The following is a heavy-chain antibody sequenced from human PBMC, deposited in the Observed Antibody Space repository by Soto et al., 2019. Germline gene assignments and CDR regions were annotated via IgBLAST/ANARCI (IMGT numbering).Heavy chain of an antibody. CDR1: GGTFSSYA. J-gene: IGHJ6*02. Sequence: QVQLVQSGAEVKKPGSSVKVSCKASGGTFSSYAISWVRQAPGQGLEWMGGIIPIFGTASYAQKFQGRVTITADESTSTAYMELSSLRSEDTAVYYCARAGGIQLYAARITYYYYGMDVWGQGTTVTVSS. CDR2: IIPIFGTA. V-gene: IGHV1-69*01. D-gene: IGHD5-18*01. CDR3: ARAGGIQLYAARITYYYYGMDV.